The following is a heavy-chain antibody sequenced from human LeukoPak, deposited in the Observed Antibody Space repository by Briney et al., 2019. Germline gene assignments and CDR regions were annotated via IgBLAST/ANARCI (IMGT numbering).Heavy chain of an antibody. V-gene: IGHV3-23*01. Sequence: GGSLRLSCAVSGITLSNYAMSWVRQAPGKGLEWVAGISGGGGGTNYADSVKGRFTISRDNSKNTLYLQMNSLRAEDTAVYYCARERSAYYYYYMDVWGKGTTVTVSS. J-gene: IGHJ6*03. CDR2: ISGGGGGT. D-gene: IGHD1-26*01. CDR3: ARERSAYYYYYMDV. CDR1: GITLSNYA.